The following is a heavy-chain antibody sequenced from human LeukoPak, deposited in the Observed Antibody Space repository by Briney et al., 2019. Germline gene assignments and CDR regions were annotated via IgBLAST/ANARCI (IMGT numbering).Heavy chain of an antibody. Sequence: GGSLRLSCAASGFTFSSYAMHWVRQAPGKGLEWAAVISSDGSRKYSADSVKGRFTISRDNSKNTLYLQMNSLRAEDTAVYYCARDPCGDDYNCYFDYWGQGTLVTVSS. D-gene: IGHD5-24*01. V-gene: IGHV3-30*04. J-gene: IGHJ4*02. CDR3: ARDPCGDDYNCYFDY. CDR2: ISSDGSRK. CDR1: GFTFSSYA.